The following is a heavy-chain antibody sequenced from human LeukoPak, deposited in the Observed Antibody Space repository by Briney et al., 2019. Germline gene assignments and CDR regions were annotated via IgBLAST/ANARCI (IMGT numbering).Heavy chain of an antibody. J-gene: IGHJ1*01. Sequence: GGSLRLSCAASGFTFSSYGMHWVRQAPGKGLEWVAFIRYDGSNKYYADSVKGRFTISRDNSKNTLYLQMNSLRAEDTAVYYCAKATTSGYYKPSENSDKYFQHWGQGTLVTVSS. CDR2: IRYDGSNK. D-gene: IGHD3-3*01. V-gene: IGHV3-30*02. CDR3: AKATTSGYYKPSENSDKYFQH. CDR1: GFTFSSYG.